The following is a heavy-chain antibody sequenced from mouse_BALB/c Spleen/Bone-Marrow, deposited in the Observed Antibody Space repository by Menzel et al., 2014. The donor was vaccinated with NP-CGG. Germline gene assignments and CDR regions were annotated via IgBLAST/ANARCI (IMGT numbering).Heavy chain of an antibody. CDR3: ARRSDLRASMDY. V-gene: IGHV5-9-3*01. D-gene: IGHD3-1*01. Sequence: EVKVVESGGGLVKPGGSLKLSCTTSGFTFXSYAMSWVRQTPEKRLEWVAVISSGGSDTYYPDSVKGRFTVSRDNAKNTLYLQMSSLRSEDTALYYCARRSDLRASMDYWGQGTSVTVSS. CDR1: GFTFXSYA. J-gene: IGHJ4*01. CDR2: ISSGGSDT.